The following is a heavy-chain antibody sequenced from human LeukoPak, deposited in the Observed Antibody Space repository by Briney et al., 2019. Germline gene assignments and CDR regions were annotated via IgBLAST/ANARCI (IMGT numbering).Heavy chain of an antibody. CDR1: GYSISSGSYY. CDR2: IYTSGST. Sequence: SETLSLTCTVSGYSISSGSYYWSWIRQPAGKGLEWIGRIYTSGSTNYNPSLKSRVTISVDTSKNQFSLKLSSVTAADTAVYYCARAQIAARSAFDIWGQGTMVTVSS. CDR3: ARAQIAARSAFDI. V-gene: IGHV4-61*02. J-gene: IGHJ3*02. D-gene: IGHD6-6*01.